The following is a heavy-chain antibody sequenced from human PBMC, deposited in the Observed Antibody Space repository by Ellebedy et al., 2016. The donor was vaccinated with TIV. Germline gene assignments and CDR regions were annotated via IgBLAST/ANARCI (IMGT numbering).Heavy chain of an antibody. V-gene: IGHV3-30*18. CDR3: AKDRYGSGSYSTGMDV. CDR2: ISYDGTRK. CDR1: GFTFNNYG. D-gene: IGHD3-10*01. J-gene: IGHJ6*04. Sequence: GESLKISXAASGFTFNNYGIHWVRQAPGKGLEWVAMISYDGTRKYYADSVKGRFTISRDNSKNTLYVQMDSLRTEDTAVYHCAKDRYGSGSYSTGMDVWGEGTTVTVSS.